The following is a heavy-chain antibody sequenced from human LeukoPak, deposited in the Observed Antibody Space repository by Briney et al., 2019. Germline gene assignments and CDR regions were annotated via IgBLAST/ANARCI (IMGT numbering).Heavy chain of an antibody. CDR3: ARHSGSYWGENYFDY. V-gene: IGHV3-7*01. CDR2: IKQDGGET. CDR1: GFSFSSYW. D-gene: IGHD1-26*01. J-gene: IGHJ4*02. Sequence: GGSLRLSCAASGFSFSSYWMSWVRQAPGKGLEWVANIKQDGGETFYVDSVKGRFTISRDNAKNSLYLQMNSLRAEDTAVYYCARHSGSYWGENYFDYWGQGTLVTVSS.